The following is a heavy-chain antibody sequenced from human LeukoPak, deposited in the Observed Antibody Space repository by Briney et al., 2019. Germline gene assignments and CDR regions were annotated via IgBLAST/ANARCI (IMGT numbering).Heavy chain of an antibody. CDR3: ARDPFGAVHNWFDP. V-gene: IGHV3-21*01. CDR1: GFRFTSYA. Sequence: GGSLRLSCAASGFRFTSYAMNWLRRAAGKGPEWISSISDDGKYIYYADSVKGLFTISRDDANNSLSLQMNNLRAEDTALYHCARDPFGAVHNWFDPWAQGTLVIVSS. J-gene: IGHJ5*02. CDR2: ISDDGKYI. D-gene: IGHD3-3*01.